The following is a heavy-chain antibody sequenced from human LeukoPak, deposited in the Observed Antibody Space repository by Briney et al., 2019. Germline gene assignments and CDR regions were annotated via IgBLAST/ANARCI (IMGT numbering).Heavy chain of an antibody. CDR2: IYHSGST. J-gene: IGHJ5*02. Sequence: SETLSLTCTVSGGSISSGGYYWSWIRQPPGKGLEWIGYIYHSGSTYYNPSLKSRVTISVDRSKNQFSLKLSSVTAADTAVYYCARDFTHDNRFDPWGQGTLVTVSS. CDR1: GGSISSGGYY. CDR3: ARDFTHDNRFDP. V-gene: IGHV4-30-2*01.